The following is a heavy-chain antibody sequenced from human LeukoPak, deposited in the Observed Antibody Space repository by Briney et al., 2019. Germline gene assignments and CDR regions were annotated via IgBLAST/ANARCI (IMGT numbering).Heavy chain of an antibody. Sequence: PSETLSLTCTVSGVSISSYYWSWIRQPPGKGLEWIGYIYYSGSTNYNPSLKSRVTISVDTSKNQFSLKLSSVTAADTAVYYCASAGSAVAAIDWGQGTLVTVSS. CDR2: IYYSGST. D-gene: IGHD2-15*01. CDR3: ASAGSAVAAID. J-gene: IGHJ4*02. CDR1: GVSISSYY. V-gene: IGHV4-59*01.